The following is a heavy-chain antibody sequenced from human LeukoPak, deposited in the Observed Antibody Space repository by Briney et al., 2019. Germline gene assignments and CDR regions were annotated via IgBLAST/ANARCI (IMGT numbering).Heavy chain of an antibody. CDR1: GFIFSTYA. V-gene: IGHV3-23*01. CDR2: ISGSGDKT. Sequence: LPGGSLRLSCAASGFIFSTYAMTWVRQAPGKGLEWVSAISGSGDKTHYADPVKGRFTISRDNSKNTLYLQMNSLRAEDTAVYYCTTDAVAYTQFDYWGQGTLVTVSS. CDR3: TTDAVAYTQFDY. J-gene: IGHJ4*02. D-gene: IGHD2-2*02.